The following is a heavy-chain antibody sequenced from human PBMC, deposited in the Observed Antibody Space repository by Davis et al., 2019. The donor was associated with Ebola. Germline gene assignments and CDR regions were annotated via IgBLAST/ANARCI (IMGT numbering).Heavy chain of an antibody. Sequence: GESLKISCAASGLTLSKAWMSWVRQAPGKGLEWVGRIKSVTDGGTADYAAPVKGRFTISRDDSRNTVYLQMNSLKTEDTALYYCTKGITMVRGVIKEVDYWGQGTLVTVSS. V-gene: IGHV3-15*01. D-gene: IGHD3-10*01. J-gene: IGHJ4*02. CDR2: IKSVTDGGTA. CDR3: TKGITMVRGVIKEVDY. CDR1: GLTLSKAW.